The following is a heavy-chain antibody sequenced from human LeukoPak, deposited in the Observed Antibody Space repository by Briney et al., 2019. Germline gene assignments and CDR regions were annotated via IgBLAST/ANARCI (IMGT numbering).Heavy chain of an antibody. CDR1: GFTFSSYA. CDR2: ISYDGSNK. CDR3: ARGPTYDILTGYYFFDY. D-gene: IGHD3-9*01. Sequence: GGSLRLSCAASGFTFSSYAMHWVRQAPGKGLEWVAVISYDGSNKYYADSVKGRFTISRDNSKNTLYLQMNSLRAEDTAVYYCARGPTYDILTGYYFFDYWGQRTLVTVSS. J-gene: IGHJ4*02. V-gene: IGHV3-30-3*01.